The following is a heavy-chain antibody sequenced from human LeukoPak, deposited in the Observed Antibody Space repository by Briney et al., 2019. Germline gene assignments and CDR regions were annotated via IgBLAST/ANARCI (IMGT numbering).Heavy chain of an antibody. D-gene: IGHD2-15*01. J-gene: IGHJ6*03. CDR3: ARSARFNYFYMDV. CDR2: IYASGSI. V-gene: IGHV4-4*07. Sequence: PSQTLSLTCSVAAGSITNFFWTWIRHPAGKGLEYIGRIYASGSIDYNPSLKSRVTMSVDTSNNQFSLNLTSVTAADTALYFCARSARFNYFYMDVWGKGTSLTVSS. CDR1: AGSITNFF.